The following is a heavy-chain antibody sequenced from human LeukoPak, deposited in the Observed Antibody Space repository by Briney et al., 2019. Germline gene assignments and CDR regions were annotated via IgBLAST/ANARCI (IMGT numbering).Heavy chain of an antibody. V-gene: IGHV3-21*01. CDR1: GFTFSSYS. CDR2: ISSSSSYI. J-gene: IGHJ6*03. CDR3: ARGAPYYYYMDV. Sequence: GGSLRLPCAASGFTFSSYSMNWVRQAPGKGLEWVSSISSSSSYIYYADSVKGRFTISRDNAKNSLYLQMNSLRAEDTAVYYCARGAPYYYYMDVWGKGTTVTVSS.